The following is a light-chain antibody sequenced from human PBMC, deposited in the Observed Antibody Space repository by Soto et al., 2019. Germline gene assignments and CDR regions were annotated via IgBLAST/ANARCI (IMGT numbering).Light chain of an antibody. Sequence: EIVLTQSPATLSLSPGERATLSCGASQRVSSSYLAWYQQKPGLAPRLLIYDASSRATGIPDRFSGSGSGTDFTLTISRLEPEDFAVYYCQQYGSSPNTFGGGTKVEIK. CDR1: QRVSSSY. J-gene: IGKJ4*01. V-gene: IGKV3D-20*01. CDR3: QQYGSSPNT. CDR2: DAS.